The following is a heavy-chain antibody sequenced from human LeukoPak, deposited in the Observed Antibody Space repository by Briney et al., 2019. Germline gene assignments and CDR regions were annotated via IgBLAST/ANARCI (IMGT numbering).Heavy chain of an antibody. D-gene: IGHD3-9*01. CDR2: IIPIFGTA. J-gene: IGHJ3*02. CDR3: ARVAGILTGTHDAFDI. CDR1: GGTFSSYA. V-gene: IGHV1-69*13. Sequence: ASVKVSCKASGGTFSSYAISWVRQAPGQGLEWMGGIIPIFGTANYAQKFQGRVAITADESTSTAYMELCSLRSEDTAVYYCARVAGILTGTHDAFDIWGQGTMVTVSS.